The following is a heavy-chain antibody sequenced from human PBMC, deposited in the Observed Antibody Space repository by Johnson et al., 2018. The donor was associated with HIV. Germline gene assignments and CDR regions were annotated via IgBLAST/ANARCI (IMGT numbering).Heavy chain of an antibody. CDR1: GFTFSNAW. J-gene: IGHJ3*02. CDR2: IKSKTDGGTT. V-gene: IGHV3-15*01. Sequence: VQLVESGGGLVKPGGSLRLSCAASGFTFSNAWMSWVRQAPGKGLEWVGCIKSKTDGGTTDYAAPVKGRFTISRDDSKNTLYLQMNSLKTEDTAGYYCTSEGHVGVGVTVWDCFCIWGQGTIVPVSS. D-gene: IGHD3-16*01. CDR3: TSEGHVGVGVTVWDCFCI.